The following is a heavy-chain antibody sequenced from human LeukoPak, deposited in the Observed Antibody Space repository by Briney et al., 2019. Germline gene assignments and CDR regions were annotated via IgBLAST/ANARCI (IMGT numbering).Heavy chain of an antibody. D-gene: IGHD6-13*01. V-gene: IGHV3-48*01. Sequence: GGSLRLSCATSGLTFSNSGMSWVRQAPGKGLEWVSYISSSSSTIYYADSVKGRFTISRDNAKNSLYLQMNTLRAEDTAVYYCARDPFSSSSFDYWGQGTLVTVSS. CDR3: ARDPFSSSSFDY. CDR2: ISSSSSTI. CDR1: GLTFSNSG. J-gene: IGHJ4*02.